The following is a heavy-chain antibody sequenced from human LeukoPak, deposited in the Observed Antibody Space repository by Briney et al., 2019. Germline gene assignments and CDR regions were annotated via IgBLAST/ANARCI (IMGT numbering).Heavy chain of an antibody. Sequence: GGSLRPSCAASGFTFSSYAMSWVRQAPGKGLEWVSAISGSGGSTYYADSVKGRFTISRDNSKNTLYLQMNSLRAEDTAVYYCAKPVLGTFGVVITLYYFDYWGQGTLVTVSS. CDR2: ISGSGGST. J-gene: IGHJ4*02. D-gene: IGHD3-3*01. V-gene: IGHV3-23*01. CDR1: GFTFSSYA. CDR3: AKPVLGTFGVVITLYYFDY.